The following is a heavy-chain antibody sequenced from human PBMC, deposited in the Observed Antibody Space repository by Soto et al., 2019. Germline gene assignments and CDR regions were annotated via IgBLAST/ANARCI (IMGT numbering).Heavy chain of an antibody. D-gene: IGHD6-19*01. J-gene: IGHJ4*02. CDR3: ARQPYTVAGTFDY. CDR2: IYYSGST. Sequence: SETLSLTCTVSGGSISSGDYYWSWIRQPPGKGLEWIGYIYYSGSTYHNPSLKSRVTISVDTSKNQFSLKLSSVTAADTAVYYCARQPYTVAGTFDYWGQGTLVTVSS. CDR1: GGSISSGDYY. V-gene: IGHV4-30-4*01.